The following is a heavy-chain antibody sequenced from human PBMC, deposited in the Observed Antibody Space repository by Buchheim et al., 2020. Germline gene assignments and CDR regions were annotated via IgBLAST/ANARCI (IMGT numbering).Heavy chain of an antibody. CDR1: GGSISSSDW. V-gene: IGHV4-4*02. CDR2: IYHSGST. Sequence: QVQLQESGPGLVKPSGTLSLTCTVSGGSISSSDWWSWVRQPPGKGLEWIGEIYHSGSTNYNPSLRRRVTISDDKSNNQFSLNLSSVTAADTAVYYCARDSSVSQQLVLWGQGTL. D-gene: IGHD6-13*01. J-gene: IGHJ4*02. CDR3: ARDSSVSQQLVL.